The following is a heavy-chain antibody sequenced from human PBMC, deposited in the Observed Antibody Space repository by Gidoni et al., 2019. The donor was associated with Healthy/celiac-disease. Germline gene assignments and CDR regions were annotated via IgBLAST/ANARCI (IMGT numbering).Heavy chain of an antibody. D-gene: IGHD6-6*01. J-gene: IGHJ6*03. CDR2: MYYSGNT. Sequence: QLQLQESGPGLVKPSETLSLTCTVSGGSSRSSNYYWDWIRQSPGKGLEWMGSMYYSGNTYYNPSLKSRVTISEDTSNNQFSLKLNSVTAADTAVYYCARRGIAALDYMDVWGKGTTVTVSS. CDR1: GGSSRSSNYY. V-gene: IGHV4-39*01. CDR3: ARRGIAALDYMDV.